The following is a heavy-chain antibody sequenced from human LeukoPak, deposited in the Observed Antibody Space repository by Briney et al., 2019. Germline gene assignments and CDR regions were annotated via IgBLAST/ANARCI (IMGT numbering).Heavy chain of an antibody. CDR1: GYTFTGYY. V-gene: IGHV3-30*02. J-gene: IGHJ5*02. Sequence: GASVKVSCKASGYTFTGYYMHWVRQAPGKGLEWVAFVRFDGNDKFYANSVKGRFTISKDTSRNTLYLQMNRLRREDTAVYYCAKPLMRDRWFGESWGQGTLVTVSS. CDR2: VRFDGNDK. CDR3: AKPLMRDRWFGES. D-gene: IGHD3-10*01.